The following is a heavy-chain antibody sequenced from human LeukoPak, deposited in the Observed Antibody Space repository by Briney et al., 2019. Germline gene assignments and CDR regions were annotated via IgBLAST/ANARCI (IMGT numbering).Heavy chain of an antibody. D-gene: IGHD3-3*01. CDR2: IDPSDSYT. CDR3: ATHRIEWLLSSYYYGMDV. CDR1: GYSFTSYW. Sequence: GESPKISCKGSGYSFTSYWISWVRQMPEKGLEWMGRIDPSDSYTNYSPSFQGHVTISADKSISTAYLQWSSLKASDTAMYYCATHRIEWLLSSYYYGMDVWGQGTTVTVSS. V-gene: IGHV5-10-1*01. J-gene: IGHJ6*02.